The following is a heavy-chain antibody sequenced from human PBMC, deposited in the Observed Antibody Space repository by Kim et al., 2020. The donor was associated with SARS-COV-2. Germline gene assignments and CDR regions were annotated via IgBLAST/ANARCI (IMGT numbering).Heavy chain of an antibody. V-gene: IGHV3-73*01. D-gene: IGHD6-13*01. CDR1: GFTFSGSA. Sequence: GGSLRLSCAASGFTFSGSAMHWVRQASGKGLEWVGRIRSKANSYATAYAASVKGRFTISRDDSKNTAYLQMNSLKTEDTAVYYCTRPYPPGIAAAGTRKDYYYGMDVWGQGTTVTVSS. CDR2: IRSKANSYAT. J-gene: IGHJ6*02. CDR3: TRPYPPGIAAAGTRKDYYYGMDV.